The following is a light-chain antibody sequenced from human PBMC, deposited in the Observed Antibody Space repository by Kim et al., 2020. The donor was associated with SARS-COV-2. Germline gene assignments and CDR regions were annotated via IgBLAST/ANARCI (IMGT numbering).Light chain of an antibody. CDR1: KLWTKY. Sequence: VSQKQTASITCSGDKLWTKYSSCNQQKPGQSPVMVMYQHTKRPSGIPERFFGSRSGNTATLTISETQPMDEADYYCQAWDNSAAVFGGGTQLTVL. J-gene: IGLJ3*02. V-gene: IGLV3-1*01. CDR2: QHT. CDR3: QAWDNSAAV.